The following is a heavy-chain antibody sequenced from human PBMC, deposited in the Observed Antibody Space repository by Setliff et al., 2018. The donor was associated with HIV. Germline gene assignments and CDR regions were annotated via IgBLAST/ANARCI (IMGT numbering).Heavy chain of an antibody. CDR3: ARPRSGGSGSYSWFDP. J-gene: IGHJ5*02. CDR2: ISAYNGNT. V-gene: IGHV1-18*01. D-gene: IGHD3-10*01. CDR1: GYTFTSYG. Sequence: ASVKVSCKASGYTFTSYGISWVRQAPGQGLEWMGWISAYNGNTNYAQKFQGRVTMTRNTSISTAYMELSSLRSEDTAVYYCARPRSGGSGSYSWFDPWGQGTLVTVSS.